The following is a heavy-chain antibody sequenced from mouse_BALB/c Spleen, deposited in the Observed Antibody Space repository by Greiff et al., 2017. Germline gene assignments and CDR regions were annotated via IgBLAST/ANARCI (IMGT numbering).Heavy chain of an antibody. CDR2: ISDGGSYT. Sequence: EVQLVESGGGLVKPGGSLKLSCAASGFTFSDYYMYWVRQTPEKRLEWVATISDGGSYTYYPDSVKGRFTISRDNPKNTLFLQMTSLRSEDTAMYYCARRDRYDAMDYWGQGTSVTVSS. V-gene: IGHV5-4*02. CDR1: GFTFSDYY. CDR3: ARRDRYDAMDY. D-gene: IGHD2-14*01. J-gene: IGHJ4*01.